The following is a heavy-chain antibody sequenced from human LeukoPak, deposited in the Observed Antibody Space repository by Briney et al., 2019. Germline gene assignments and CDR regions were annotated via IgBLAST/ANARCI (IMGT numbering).Heavy chain of an antibody. CDR2: ISWNSGSI. D-gene: IGHD3-22*01. CDR1: GFTFDDYA. J-gene: IGHJ4*02. CDR3: ARDRVEYYYDSSGTPRGGFDY. V-gene: IGHV3-9*01. Sequence: GRSLRLSCAASGFTFDDYAMHWVRQAPGKGLEWVSGISWNSGSIGYADSVKGRFTISRDNAKNSLYLQMNSLRAEDTAVYYCARDRVEYYYDSSGTPRGGFDYWGQGTLVTVSS.